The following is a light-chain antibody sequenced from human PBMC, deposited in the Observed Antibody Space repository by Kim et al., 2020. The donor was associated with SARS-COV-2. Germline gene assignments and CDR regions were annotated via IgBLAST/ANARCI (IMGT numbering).Light chain of an antibody. CDR3: QQFNSYPPLT. J-gene: IGKJ4*01. V-gene: IGKV1-13*02. CDR2: DAS. CDR1: QGISSA. Sequence: SVGDRVTITCRASQGISSALAWYQQKPGKAPKLLIYDASCLESGVPSRFSGSGSGTDFTLTISSLQPEDFATYYCQQFNSYPPLTFGGGTKVDIK.